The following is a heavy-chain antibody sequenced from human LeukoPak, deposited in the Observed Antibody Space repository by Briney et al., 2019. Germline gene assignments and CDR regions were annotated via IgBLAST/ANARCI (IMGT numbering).Heavy chain of an antibody. CDR1: DDSFSSHY. V-gene: IGHV4-59*11. Sequence: SETLSLTCAVSDDSFSSHYWTWIRQPPGKGLEWIGYTSYIGRTNYNPSLKSRVTISIDTSKNQFSLKLTSVTAADTAVYYCARGLRDEERHYGYYYMDVWGKGTTVTVSS. D-gene: IGHD3-16*01. CDR2: TSYIGRT. J-gene: IGHJ6*03. CDR3: ARGLRDEERHYGYYYMDV.